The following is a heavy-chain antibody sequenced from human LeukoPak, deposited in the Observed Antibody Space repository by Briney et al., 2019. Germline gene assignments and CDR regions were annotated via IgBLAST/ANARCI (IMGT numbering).Heavy chain of an antibody. Sequence: GGSLRLSCAASGFTFSSYSMNWVRQAPGKGLEWVSSISSSSSYIYYADSVKGRFTISRDNDKNSLYLQMNSLRAEDTAVYYCARGPNTSIAARLFNYYFDYWGQGTLVTVSS. CDR2: ISSSSSYI. CDR1: GFTFSSYS. D-gene: IGHD6-6*01. CDR3: ARGPNTSIAARLFNYYFDY. V-gene: IGHV3-21*01. J-gene: IGHJ4*02.